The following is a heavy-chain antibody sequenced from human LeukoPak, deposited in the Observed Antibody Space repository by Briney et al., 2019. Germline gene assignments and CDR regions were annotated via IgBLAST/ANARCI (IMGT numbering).Heavy chain of an antibody. CDR1: GGSISSGGYY. D-gene: IGHD5-24*01. CDR2: IYYSGST. Sequence: SQTLSLTCTVSGGSISSGGYYWSWIRQHPGKGLEWIGYIYYSGSTYYNPSLKSRVTISVDTSKSQFSLKLSSVTAADTAVYYCARDGGKMATGLDYWGQGTLVTVSS. CDR3: ARDGGKMATGLDY. J-gene: IGHJ4*02. V-gene: IGHV4-31*03.